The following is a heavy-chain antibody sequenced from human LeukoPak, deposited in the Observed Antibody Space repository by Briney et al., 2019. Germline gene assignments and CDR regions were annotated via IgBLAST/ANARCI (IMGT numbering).Heavy chain of an antibody. CDR2: ISAYNGNT. J-gene: IGHJ4*01. CDR3: GRDPHDSSGYYGGEQFEL. CDR1: GYTFTSYG. V-gene: IGHV1-18*01. Sequence: ASVKVSCKASGYTFTSYGISWVQQAPGQGLEWMGWISAYNGNTNYAQKLQGRVTMTTDSSTSTAYMELRSLRSDDTAVYYCGRDPHDSSGYYGGEQFELWGQGNLVTVSP. D-gene: IGHD3-22*01.